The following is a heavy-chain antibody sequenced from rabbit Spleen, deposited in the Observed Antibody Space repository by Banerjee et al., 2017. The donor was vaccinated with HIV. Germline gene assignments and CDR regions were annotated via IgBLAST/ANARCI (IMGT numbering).Heavy chain of an antibody. CDR2: INASTGKP. Sequence: EESGGDLVQPEGSLTLTCKASGFSFSSGYWICWVRQAPGKGLQWIACINASTGKPVYATWASGRFTISRTSSTTVTLRMTSLTAADTATYFCARDLVGVIGWNFYLWGPGTLVTVS. J-gene: IGHJ4*01. CDR3: ARDLVGVIGWNFYL. CDR1: GFSFSSGYW. V-gene: IGHV1S45*01. D-gene: IGHD1-1*01.